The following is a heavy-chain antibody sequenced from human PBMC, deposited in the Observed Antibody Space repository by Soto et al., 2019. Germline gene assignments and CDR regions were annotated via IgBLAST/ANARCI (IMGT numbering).Heavy chain of an antibody. CDR2: ISFDGSNI. J-gene: IGHJ6*02. CDR1: GFTFSSYA. V-gene: IGHV3-30-3*01. Sequence: GGSLRLSCAASGFTFSSYAMHWVRQAPGKGLEWVAVISFDGSNIYYADSVKGRFTISRDNSKNTLYLQMNSLRAEDTAVFYCARGGLGRDYYYGMDVWGQGTTVTVSS. CDR3: ARGGLGRDYYYGMDV.